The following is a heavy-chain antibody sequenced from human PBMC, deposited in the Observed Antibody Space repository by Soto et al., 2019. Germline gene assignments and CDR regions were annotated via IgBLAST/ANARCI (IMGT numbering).Heavy chain of an antibody. D-gene: IGHD6-19*01. J-gene: IGHJ4*02. CDR3: AKGRIAVADDTFDY. CDR2: INWNSGSV. Sequence: SLRLSCAASGFTFDDYAMHWVRQAPGKGLEWVSGINWNSGSVAYADSVKGRFTISRDNAKNSLYLQMNRLRAEDAALYYCAKGRIAVADDTFDYWGQGTLVTVSS. V-gene: IGHV3-9*01. CDR1: GFTFDDYA.